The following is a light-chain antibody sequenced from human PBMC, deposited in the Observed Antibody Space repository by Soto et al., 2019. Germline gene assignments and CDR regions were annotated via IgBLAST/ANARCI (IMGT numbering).Light chain of an antibody. Sequence: ELVLTQSPGSLSLSTGERATLSCKTSQRIGSNFVAWYQQKPGQAPRLIIYASIKQATGIPDMFSGSASGTDFTLIINRLEPDDFAVYYCQLYGNSPPFGQGTRLEIK. CDR2: ASI. V-gene: IGKV3-20*01. J-gene: IGKJ5*01. CDR1: QRIGSNF. CDR3: QLYGNSPP.